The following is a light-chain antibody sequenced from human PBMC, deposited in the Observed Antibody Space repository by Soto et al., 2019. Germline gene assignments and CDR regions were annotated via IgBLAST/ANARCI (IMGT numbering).Light chain of an antibody. Sequence: QLTQSPSSLSASVGDSVTITCRASQGVSRYLSWYQQKPGRAPILLISAASTLQSGVPARFSGSGAGTDFTLNITSLQPEDFATYYCQQLNTYPVTFGGGNKVDLK. J-gene: IGKJ4*01. CDR2: AAS. CDR1: QGVSRY. V-gene: IGKV1-9*01. CDR3: QQLNTYPVT.